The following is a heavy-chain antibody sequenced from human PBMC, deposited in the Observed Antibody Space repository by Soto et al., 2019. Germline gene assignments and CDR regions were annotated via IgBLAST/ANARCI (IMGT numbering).Heavy chain of an antibody. J-gene: IGHJ4*02. V-gene: IGHV3-48*02. D-gene: IGHD3-3*01. CDR3: ARDTFAGPDF. Sequence: LRLSCAAAGFSTRSFGLNWLRQAPGKGLEWLSYITSAGTGNYYADSVKGRFTISKDSAKNSLYLQMNSLRDEDTAVYYCARDTFAGPDFWGQGTLVTVSS. CDR1: GFSTRSFG. CDR2: ITSAGTGN.